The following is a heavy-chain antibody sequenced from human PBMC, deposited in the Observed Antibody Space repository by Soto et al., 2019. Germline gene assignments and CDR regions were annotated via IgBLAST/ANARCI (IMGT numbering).Heavy chain of an antibody. CDR3: ARGSCSSLKHAFD. Sequence: EVQLVESGGGLVQPGGSLRLSCAASGFTFSTYTMNWVRQAPGKGLEWVSYLSSSSTTIYYADSVKGRFTISRDNAKNSLYLQMNSLRDEDTAVYYWARGSCSSLKHAFDLGPRDNGHRLF. CDR1: GFTFSTYT. CDR2: LSSSSTTI. V-gene: IGHV3-48*02. D-gene: IGHD6-6*01. J-gene: IGHJ3*01.